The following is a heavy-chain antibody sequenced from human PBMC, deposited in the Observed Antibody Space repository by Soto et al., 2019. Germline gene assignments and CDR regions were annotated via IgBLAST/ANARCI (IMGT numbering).Heavy chain of an antibody. CDR1: GFTFNDYA. Sequence: EVQLVESGGGLVQPGRSLRLSCAASGFTFNDYAMHWVRQAPGKGLEWVSGISWSSDNIGYADSVKGRFTISRDNAKNSLYLQMNSLRTEDMALYYCAKDLTPFCGGDCYSGNFDYWGQGTLVTVSS. J-gene: IGHJ4*02. D-gene: IGHD2-21*02. V-gene: IGHV3-9*03. CDR3: AKDLTPFCGGDCYSGNFDY. CDR2: ISWSSDNI.